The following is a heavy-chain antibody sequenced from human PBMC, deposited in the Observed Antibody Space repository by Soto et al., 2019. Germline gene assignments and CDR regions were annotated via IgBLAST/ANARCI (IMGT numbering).Heavy chain of an antibody. J-gene: IGHJ5*02. D-gene: IGHD3-16*01. CDR1: GYTFTSYY. CDR2: INPSGGST. V-gene: IGHV1-46*01. CDR3: ARASPSTGYGAGDYVWGGYNWFDP. Sequence: ASVKVSCKASGYTFTSYYMHWVRQAPGQGLEWMGIINPSGGSTSYAQKFQGRVTMTRDTSTSTVYMELSSLRSEDTAVYYCARASPSTGYGAGDYVWGGYNWFDPWGQGTLVTVSS.